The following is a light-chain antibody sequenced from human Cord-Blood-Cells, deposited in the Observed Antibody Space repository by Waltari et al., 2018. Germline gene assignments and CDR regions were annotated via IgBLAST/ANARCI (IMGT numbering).Light chain of an antibody. Sequence: QSALTQPASVSGSPGQSITISCTGTSSDVGSYSLVSWYQQYPGKAPKLMIYAGSKWPSGVSKRFSGSKSGNTASLTISGLQAEDAADYYCCSYAGSSTWVFGGGTKLTVL. CDR1: SSDVGSYSL. V-gene: IGLV2-23*01. CDR2: AGS. J-gene: IGLJ3*02. CDR3: CSYAGSSTWV.